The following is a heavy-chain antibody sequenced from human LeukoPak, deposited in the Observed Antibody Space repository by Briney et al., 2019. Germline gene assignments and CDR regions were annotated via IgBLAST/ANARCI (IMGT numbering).Heavy chain of an antibody. Sequence: GASVKVSCKSSGYTFTTYAMHWVRQAPGQRPEWMGWIIVGSGKTKYSQKFQGRVTMTTDTSTSTAYMELRSLRSDDTAVYYCARDSSYYYDSSGYYGYWGQGTLVTVSS. D-gene: IGHD3-22*01. J-gene: IGHJ4*02. CDR2: IIVGSGKT. V-gene: IGHV1-3*01. CDR1: GYTFTTYA. CDR3: ARDSSYYYDSSGYYGY.